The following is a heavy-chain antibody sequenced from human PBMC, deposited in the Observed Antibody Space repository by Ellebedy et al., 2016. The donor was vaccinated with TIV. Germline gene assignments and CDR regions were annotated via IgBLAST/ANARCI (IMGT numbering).Heavy chain of an antibody. J-gene: IGHJ4*02. V-gene: IGHV3-30*03. Sequence: AGSLRLSXVASGFTFRSHGIYWVRQAPGKGLEWVAVLSSDGSNKYYADSVKGRFTISRDNSKNTLYLQMNSLRTDDMAVYYCARGGSSGSSDYWGQGTLVTVSS. D-gene: IGHD3-10*01. CDR1: GFTFRSHG. CDR2: LSSDGSNK. CDR3: ARGGSSGSSDY.